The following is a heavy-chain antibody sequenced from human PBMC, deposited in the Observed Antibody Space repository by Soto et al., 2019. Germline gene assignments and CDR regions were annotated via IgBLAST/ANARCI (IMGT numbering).Heavy chain of an antibody. CDR3: ARVNIVVVTAILAFDI. CDR1: GFTFSSYS. CDR2: ISSSSSTI. Sequence: GGSLRLSCAASGFTFSSYSMNLVRQAPGKGLEWVSYISSSSSTIYYADSVKGRFTISRDNAKNSLYLQMNSLRDEDTAVYYCARVNIVVVTAILAFDIWGQGTMVTVSS. J-gene: IGHJ3*02. D-gene: IGHD2-21*02. V-gene: IGHV3-48*02.